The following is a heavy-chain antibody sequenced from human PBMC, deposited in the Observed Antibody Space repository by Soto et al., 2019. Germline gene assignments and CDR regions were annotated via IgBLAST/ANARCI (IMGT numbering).Heavy chain of an antibody. D-gene: IGHD2-2*01. Sequence: GGSLRLSCAASGFTFSSYAMHWVRQAPGKGLERVAVISYDGSNKYYADSVKGRFTISRDNSKNTLYLQMNSLRAEDTAVYYCARGKYCTSTRCYYYGMDVWGQGTTVTVSS. CDR2: ISYDGSNK. J-gene: IGHJ6*02. CDR3: ARGKYCTSTRCYYYGMDV. V-gene: IGHV3-30-3*01. CDR1: GFTFSSYA.